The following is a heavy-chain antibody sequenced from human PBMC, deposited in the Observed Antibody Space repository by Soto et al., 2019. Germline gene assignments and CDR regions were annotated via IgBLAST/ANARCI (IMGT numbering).Heavy chain of an antibody. D-gene: IGHD3-3*01. CDR2: INPNSGGT. CDR1: GYTFTGYY. V-gene: IGHV1-2*04. J-gene: IGHJ5*02. Sequence: ASVTGSCTASGYTFTGYYMHWVRQAPGQGLEWMGWINPNSGGTNYAQKFQGWVTMTRDESTSTAYMELSSLRSEDTAVYYCAREFGVPTYYDFWSGPGNWFDPWGQGTLVTVS. CDR3: AREFGVPTYYDFWSGPGNWFDP.